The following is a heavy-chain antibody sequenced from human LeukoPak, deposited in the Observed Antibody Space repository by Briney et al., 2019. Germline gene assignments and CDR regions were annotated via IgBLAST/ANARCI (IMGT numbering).Heavy chain of an antibody. V-gene: IGHV3-23*01. Sequence: GGSLRLSCAASGFTFSSYAMSWVRQTPGKGPEWVSAISGSSGTTYYADSVKGRFTISRDNSKNTLYLQMNSLRAEDTAVYYCAKDMSTYYYDSSGFDYWGQGTLVTVSS. CDR3: AKDMSTYYYDSSGFDY. J-gene: IGHJ4*02. CDR1: GFTFSSYA. D-gene: IGHD3-22*01. CDR2: ISGSSGTT.